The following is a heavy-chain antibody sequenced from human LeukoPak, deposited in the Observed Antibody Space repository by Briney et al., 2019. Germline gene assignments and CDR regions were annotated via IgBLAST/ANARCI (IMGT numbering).Heavy chain of an antibody. CDR2: TYSSGRT. V-gene: IGHV4-59*01. CDR1: DVSINSYY. D-gene: IGHD2-15*01. J-gene: IGHJ3*02. CDR3: ARGQGEYCSGGSCYSDTFDI. Sequence: SETLSLTCTVSDVSINSYYWSWIRQPPGKGLEWIGYTYSSGRTNYNHSLKSRVTISVDTSKNQFSLKLSSVTAADTAVYYCARGQGEYCSGGSCYSDTFDIWGQGKMVTVSS.